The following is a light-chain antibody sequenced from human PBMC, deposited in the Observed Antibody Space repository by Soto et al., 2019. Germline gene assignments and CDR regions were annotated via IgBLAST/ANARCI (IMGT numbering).Light chain of an antibody. J-gene: IGKJ3*01. CDR3: QQAVSFPFT. Sequence: DIQLTQSPASVSAAVGDRINISCRASQPIKTWLAWYQQKPGKGPKLLIYTASTLETGGPSRFSGSGSWTDFTLTISSLQPEDAAIYTCQQAVSFPFTVVPGARV. CDR2: TAS. V-gene: IGKV1-12*02. CDR1: QPIKTW.